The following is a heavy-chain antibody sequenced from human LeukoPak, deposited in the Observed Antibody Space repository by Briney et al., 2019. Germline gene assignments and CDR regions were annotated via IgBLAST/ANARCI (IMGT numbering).Heavy chain of an antibody. CDR1: GFTFSTYR. CDR2: ISFSSATI. V-gene: IGHV3-48*02. Sequence: QSGGSLRLSCAASGFTFSTYRMNWVRQAPGKGLEWVSYISFSSATIYYADSVKGRSTISRDNAKNSLYLQMHSLRDEDTAVYYCASFYYDSSGYYYVFDYWGQGTLVTVSS. CDR3: ASFYYDSSGYYYVFDY. D-gene: IGHD3-22*01. J-gene: IGHJ4*02.